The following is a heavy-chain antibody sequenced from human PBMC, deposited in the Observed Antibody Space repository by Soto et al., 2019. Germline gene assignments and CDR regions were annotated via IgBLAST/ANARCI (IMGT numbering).Heavy chain of an antibody. CDR2: IYSGGTT. V-gene: IGHV3-66*01. D-gene: IGHD3-10*01. Sequence: EVQLVESGGGLVQPGGSLRLSCSVFGFTVTNNYVSWVRQAPGKGPEWVSVIYSGGTTEYADSVRGRFTVSRDTSKNTVYLQTKSLRAEDTAVYYCTRDSSYYGAGRGVLDYWGEGTLVTVSS. CDR3: TRDSSYYGAGRGVLDY. CDR1: GFTVTNNY. J-gene: IGHJ4*02.